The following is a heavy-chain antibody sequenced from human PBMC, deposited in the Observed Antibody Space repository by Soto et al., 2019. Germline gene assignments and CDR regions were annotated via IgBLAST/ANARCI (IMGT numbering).Heavy chain of an antibody. J-gene: IGHJ6*02. CDR3: AREFLHRGPAYYYGMDV. CDR2: INSDGSST. V-gene: IGHV3-74*01. Sequence: PGGSLRLSCAASGFTFSSYWMHWVRQAPGKGLVWVSRINSDGSSTSYADSVKGRFTISRDNAKNTLYLQMNSLRAEDTAVYYCAREFLHRGPAYYYGMDVWGQGTTVTVSS. D-gene: IGHD2-21*01. CDR1: GFTFSSYW.